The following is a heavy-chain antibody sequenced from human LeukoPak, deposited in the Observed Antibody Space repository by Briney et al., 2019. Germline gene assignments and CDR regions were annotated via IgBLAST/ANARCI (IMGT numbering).Heavy chain of an antibody. D-gene: IGHD3-10*01. CDR1: GYSFVVYY. CDR3: ARGSPSAYYYGSGSVDY. J-gene: IGHJ4*02. V-gene: IGHV1-8*02. Sequence: GASVKVSCKASGYSFVVYYVHWWRQAPGQGLEWMGWMNPNSGNTGYAQKFQGRVTMTRNTSISTAYMELSSLRSEDTAVYYCARGSPSAYYYGSGSVDYWGQGTLVTVSS. CDR2: MNPNSGNT.